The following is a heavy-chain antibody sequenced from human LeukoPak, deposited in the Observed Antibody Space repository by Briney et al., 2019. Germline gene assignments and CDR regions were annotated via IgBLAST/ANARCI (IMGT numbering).Heavy chain of an antibody. D-gene: IGHD4-17*01. CDR2: VTSDESTK. Sequence: GGSLRLSCVASGFIFGSYSMNWVRQAPGKGLEWISYVTSDESTKSYADSVKGRFTISRDNDRNSLYLQMNIVRAEDTAVYYCAKDVSGDYYFDYWGQGTLVTVSS. V-gene: IGHV3-48*01. CDR1: GFIFGSYS. J-gene: IGHJ4*02. CDR3: AKDVSGDYYFDY.